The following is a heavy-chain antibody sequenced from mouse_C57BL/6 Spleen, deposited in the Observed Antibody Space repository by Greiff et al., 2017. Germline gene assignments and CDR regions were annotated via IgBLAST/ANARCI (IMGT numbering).Heavy chain of an antibody. Sequence: EVQLQQSGPELVKPGASVKISCKASGYTFTDYYMNWVKQSHGKSLEWIGDINPNNGGTSYNQKFKGKATLTVDKSSSTAYMELRSLTSEDSAVYYCARERNGYYGWYFDVWGTGTTVTVSS. J-gene: IGHJ1*03. D-gene: IGHD2-3*01. CDR1: GYTFTDYY. V-gene: IGHV1-26*01. CDR3: ARERNGYYGWYFDV. CDR2: INPNNGGT.